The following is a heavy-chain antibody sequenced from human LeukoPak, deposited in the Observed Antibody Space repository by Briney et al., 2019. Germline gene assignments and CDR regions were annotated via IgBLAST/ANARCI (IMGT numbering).Heavy chain of an antibody. V-gene: IGHV3-30-3*01. Sequence: PGRSLRLSCAASKFSFSTFAMHWVRQAPGKGLEWVALTSSDGSSKYYTDSVKGRFTISRDNSKNTLYLQMNSLRAEDTAVYYCAIEGGDLPWKNRFDLWGQGTLVTVSS. CDR1: KFSFSTFA. CDR2: TSSDGSSK. CDR3: AIEGGDLPWKNRFDL. J-gene: IGHJ4*02. D-gene: IGHD3-16*02.